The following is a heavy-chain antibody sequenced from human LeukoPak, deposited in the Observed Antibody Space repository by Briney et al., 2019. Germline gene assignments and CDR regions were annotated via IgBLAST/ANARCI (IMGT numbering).Heavy chain of an antibody. V-gene: IGHV1-46*01. CDR3: AVLTPLPYSRTKPPNWFDP. CDR1: GYAFTSYY. J-gene: IGHJ5*02. CDR2: INPSGGSA. D-gene: IGHD6-13*01. Sequence: GASGKVSFKSSGYAFTSYYMHWGRQGPGQGLEWMGIINPSGGSASYAQEFQGRVTMTMYTATSTVYMELSSLRSDHTAVYSSAVLTPLPYSRTKPPNWFDPWGQGTLVTVSS.